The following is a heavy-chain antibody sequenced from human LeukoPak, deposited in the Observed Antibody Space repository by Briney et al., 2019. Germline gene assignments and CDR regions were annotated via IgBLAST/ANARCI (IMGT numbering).Heavy chain of an antibody. D-gene: IGHD2-2*01. J-gene: IGHJ6*03. CDR2: LNPNNGKT. Sequence: ASVKVSGKASGYTFTNYDINWVRQATGQGLEWMGWLNPNNGKTGYEQKFQGRVTITRDTSISTAYMELSSLRSEDTGVYYCARRARDCSRTSCFNYYYYTDVWGKGTTVTVSS. CDR1: GYTFTNYD. V-gene: IGHV1-8*03. CDR3: ARRARDCSRTSCFNYYYYTDV.